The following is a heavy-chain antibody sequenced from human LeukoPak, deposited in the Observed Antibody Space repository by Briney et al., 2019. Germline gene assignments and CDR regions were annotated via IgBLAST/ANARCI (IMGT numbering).Heavy chain of an antibody. CDR1: GFSFSTYA. Sequence: GGSLRRSCSASGFSFSTYAMSWVRQAPGKGLEWVSAISGSGGSTYYAVSVKGRFTVSRDNSKNTLYLKMNSLRAEDTAIYYCAKEAIPAAILYYYYMDVWGKGTTVTVSS. CDR3: AKEAIPAAILYYYYMDV. J-gene: IGHJ6*03. CDR2: ISGSGGST. D-gene: IGHD2-2*01. V-gene: IGHV3-23*01.